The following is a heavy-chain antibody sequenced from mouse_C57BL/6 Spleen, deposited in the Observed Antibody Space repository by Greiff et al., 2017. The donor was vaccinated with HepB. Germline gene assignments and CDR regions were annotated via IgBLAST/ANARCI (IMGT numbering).Heavy chain of an antibody. CDR2: INPNYGTT. CDR3: ARGGGPTVVARGRYFDV. V-gene: IGHV1-39*01. CDR1: GYSFTDYN. Sequence: VQLKESGPERVKPGASVKISCKASGYSFTDYNMNWVKQSNGKSLEWIGVINPNYGTTSYNQKFKGKATLTVDQSSSTAYMQLNSLTSEDSAVYYGARGGGPTVVARGRYFDVWGTGTTVTVSS. D-gene: IGHD1-1*01. J-gene: IGHJ1*03.